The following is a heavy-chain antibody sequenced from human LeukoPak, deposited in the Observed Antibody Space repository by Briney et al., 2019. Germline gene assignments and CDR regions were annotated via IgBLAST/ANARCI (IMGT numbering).Heavy chain of an antibody. V-gene: IGHV3-53*04. J-gene: IGHJ4*02. CDR2: ILRDGIT. Sequence: GGSPRLSRAASGFSVKDYYMTWVRHAPGKGLEWVSVILRDGITHHADSMKDRFTISRHFSTNTLNLHMTNLRPDDTAVYYGARGRATTGEDYWGQGTLVIVSS. D-gene: IGHD1-1*01. CDR1: GFSVKDYY. CDR3: ARGRATTGEDY.